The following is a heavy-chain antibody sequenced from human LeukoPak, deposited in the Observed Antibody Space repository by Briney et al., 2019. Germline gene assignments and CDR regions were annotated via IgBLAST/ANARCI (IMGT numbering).Heavy chain of an antibody. V-gene: IGHV3-33*01. J-gene: IGHJ4*02. D-gene: IGHD3-22*01. CDR2: IWYDGSNI. CDR1: GISFSSHG. CDR3: ARARNDYDSNGFSSLDY. Sequence: PGGSLRLSCAASGISFSSHGMHGVRQAPGKGLEWVAVIWYDGSNIYYADSVKGRFTISRENSKNTLYLQMNSLRAEDTALYYCARARNDYDSNGFSSLDYWGQGTLVTVSS.